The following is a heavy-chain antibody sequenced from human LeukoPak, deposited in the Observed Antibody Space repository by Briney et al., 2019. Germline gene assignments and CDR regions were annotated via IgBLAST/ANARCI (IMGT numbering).Heavy chain of an antibody. CDR1: GGSISSYY. Sequence: SETLSLTCTVSGGSISSYYWSWIRQPAGKGLEWIGRIYTSGSTNYNPSLKSRVTMSVDTSKNQFSLKLSSVTAADTAVYYCARVSYSYVNDAFDIWGQGTMVTVSS. CDR2: IYTSGST. V-gene: IGHV4-4*07. D-gene: IGHD5-18*01. CDR3: ARVSYSYVNDAFDI. J-gene: IGHJ3*02.